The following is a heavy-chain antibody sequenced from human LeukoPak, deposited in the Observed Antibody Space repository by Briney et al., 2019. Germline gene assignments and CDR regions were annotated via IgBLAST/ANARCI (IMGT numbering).Heavy chain of an antibody. J-gene: IGHJ4*02. CDR3: ARETADLTVAAFDY. V-gene: IGHV4-39*07. CDR1: GGSISSSSYY. CDR2: IYYSGST. Sequence: PSETLSLTCTVSGGSISSSSYYWGWIRQPPGKGLEWIGSIYYSGSTYYNPSLKSRVTISVDTSKNQFSLKLSSVTAADTAVYYCARETADLTVAAFDYWGQGTLVTVSS. D-gene: IGHD4-23*01.